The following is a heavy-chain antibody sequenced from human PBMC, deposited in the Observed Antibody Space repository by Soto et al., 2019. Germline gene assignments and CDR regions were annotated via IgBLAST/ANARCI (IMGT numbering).Heavy chain of an antibody. CDR3: ARVDDYFDSSGYYY. CDR2: ISYNGNT. J-gene: IGHJ4*02. CDR1: GYTFTAYG. Sequence: ASVKVSCKASGYTFTAYGITWVRQAPGQGLEWMGWISYNGNTNYAQNFQDRVTMTTDTSTSTGYMEWRSLGSDDTAVYYCARVDDYFDSSGYYYWGQGTLVTVSS. V-gene: IGHV1-18*01. D-gene: IGHD3-22*01.